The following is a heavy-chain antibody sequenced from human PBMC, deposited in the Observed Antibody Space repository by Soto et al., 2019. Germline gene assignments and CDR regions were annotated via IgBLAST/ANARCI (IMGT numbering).Heavy chain of an antibody. J-gene: IGHJ4*02. D-gene: IGHD3-10*01. V-gene: IGHV3-7*04. CDR1: GFTFSSSW. Sequence: EVLLVESGGGLVQPGGSLRLSCAASGFTFSSSWMSWVRQAPGKGLEWVAKIKPDGSDYSSVGSMKGRFTVSRDNAKNSLFLQMNSLRVEDTGVYYCAWDTGSPGYWGQGTLVTVSS. CDR3: AWDTGSPGY. CDR2: IKPDGSDY.